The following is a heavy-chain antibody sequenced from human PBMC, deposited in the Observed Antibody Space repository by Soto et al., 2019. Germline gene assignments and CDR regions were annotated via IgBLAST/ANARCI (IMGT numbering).Heavy chain of an antibody. V-gene: IGHV3-53*04. CDR2: IYSGGST. CDR3: ARSIGDDYGDYFDY. D-gene: IGHD4-17*01. CDR1: GFTVSSNY. J-gene: IGHJ4*02. Sequence: VQLVESGGGLVQPGGSLRLSCAASGFTVSSNYMSWVRQAPGKGLEWVSVIYSGGSTYYADSVKGRFTISRHNSKNTLYLQMNSLRAEDTAVYYCARSIGDDYGDYFDYWGQGTLVTVSS.